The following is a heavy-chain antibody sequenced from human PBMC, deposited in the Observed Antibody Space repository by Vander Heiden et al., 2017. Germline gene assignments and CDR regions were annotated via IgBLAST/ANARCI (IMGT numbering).Heavy chain of an antibody. CDR3: AKAGRWLQLPLPDY. J-gene: IGHJ4*02. D-gene: IGHD5-12*01. CDR1: GFTFDDYT. Sequence: EVQLVESGGVVVKPGGSLRLSCAASGFTFDDYTMHWVRQAPGKGLEWVSLISWDGGSTYYADSVKGRFTISRDNSKNSLYLQMNSLRTEDTALYYCAKAGRWLQLPLPDYWGQGTLVTVSS. V-gene: IGHV3-43*01. CDR2: ISWDGGST.